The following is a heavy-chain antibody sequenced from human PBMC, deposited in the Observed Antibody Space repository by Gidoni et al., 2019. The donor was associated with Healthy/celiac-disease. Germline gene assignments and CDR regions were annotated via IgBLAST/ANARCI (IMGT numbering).Heavy chain of an antibody. D-gene: IGHD1-26*01. J-gene: IGHJ5*02. CDR2: IYYSGST. CDR3: ARHLLGVGARARGGWFDP. Sequence: QLQLQESGPGLVKPSETLSLTCTVSGGSISSSSYYWGWIRQPPGKGLEWIGSIYYSGSTYYNPSLKSRVTISVDTSKNQFSLKLSSVTAADTAVYYCARHLLGVGARARGGWFDPWGQGTLVTVSS. V-gene: IGHV4-39*01. CDR1: GGSISSSSYY.